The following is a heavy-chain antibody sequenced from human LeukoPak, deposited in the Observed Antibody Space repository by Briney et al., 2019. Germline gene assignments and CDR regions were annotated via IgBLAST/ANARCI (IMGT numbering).Heavy chain of an antibody. CDR1: GLTFSNYW. Sequence: PGGSLRLFCVASGLTFSNYWMHWVRQVPGKGLVWVSRINSDGSYTSYLDSVKGRFTISRDNAKNTLHLQMNSLRAEDTAMYYCASQIVVVVAATGTTRSNDYWGQGTLVTVSS. J-gene: IGHJ4*02. V-gene: IGHV3-74*01. CDR2: INSDGSYT. D-gene: IGHD2-15*01. CDR3: ASQIVVVVAATGTTRSNDY.